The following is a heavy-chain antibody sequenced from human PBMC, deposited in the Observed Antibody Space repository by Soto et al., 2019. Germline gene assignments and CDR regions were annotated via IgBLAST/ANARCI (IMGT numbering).Heavy chain of an antibody. D-gene: IGHD3-3*01. Sequence: SETLSLTCTVSGGSISSYYWSWIRQPPGKGLEWIGYIYYSGSTNYNPSLKSRVTISVDTSKNQFSLKLSSVTAADTAVYYCARGITIFRVVIIGFGPWGQGTLVTVSS. V-gene: IGHV4-59*01. CDR3: ARGITIFRVVIIGFGP. CDR1: GGSISSYY. CDR2: IYYSGST. J-gene: IGHJ5*02.